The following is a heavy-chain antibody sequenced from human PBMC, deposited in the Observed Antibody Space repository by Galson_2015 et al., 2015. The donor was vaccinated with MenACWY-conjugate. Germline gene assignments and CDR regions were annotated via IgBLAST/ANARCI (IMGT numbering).Heavy chain of an antibody. D-gene: IGHD1/OR15-1a*01. V-gene: IGHV3-74*01. CDR1: GFTLNNYW. Sequence: SLRLSCAASGFTLNNYWMHWVRQPPGKGLEWISYIKADGSFSNYADSVKGRFTISTDNAKNMVYLQMDGLGDEDTAVYFCARDNNRSFDSWGQGTLVTVSS. CDR2: IKADGSFS. CDR3: ARDNNRSFDS. J-gene: IGHJ4*02.